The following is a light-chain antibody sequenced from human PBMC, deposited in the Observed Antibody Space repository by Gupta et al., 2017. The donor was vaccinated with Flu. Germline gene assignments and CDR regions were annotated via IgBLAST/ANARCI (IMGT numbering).Light chain of an antibody. Sequence: DIQLTQSPSSLSASVGDRVTITCRASQGIRNDLGWYQQKPGEAPKRLIYTASRVKSGVPSRFSGSGSGTEFTLTISSRQPEDFATYYCQHQNSSPRTFGQGTKVEIK. CDR2: TAS. V-gene: IGKV1-17*01. J-gene: IGKJ1*01. CDR3: QHQNSSPRT. CDR1: QGIRND.